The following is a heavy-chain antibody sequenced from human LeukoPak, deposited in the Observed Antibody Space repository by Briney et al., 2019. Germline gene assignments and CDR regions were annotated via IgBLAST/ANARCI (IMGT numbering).Heavy chain of an antibody. CDR3: ARPERGYSYGYQSPFDY. CDR1: GFTFSSYA. V-gene: IGHV3-23*01. D-gene: IGHD5-18*01. CDR2: ISGSGGST. Sequence: GGSLRLSCAASGFTFSSYAMSWVRQAPGKGLEWVSAISGSGGSTYYADSVKGRFTVSRDNSKNTLYLQMNSLRAEDTAVYYCARPERGYSYGYQSPFDYWGQGTLVTVSS. J-gene: IGHJ4*02.